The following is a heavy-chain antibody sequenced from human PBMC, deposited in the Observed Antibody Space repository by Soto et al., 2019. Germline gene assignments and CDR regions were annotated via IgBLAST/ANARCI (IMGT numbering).Heavy chain of an antibody. CDR2: IYYSGST. D-gene: IGHD6-13*01. Sequence: SLTCTVSGGSISSSSYYWGWIRQPPGKGLEWIGSIYYSGSTYYNPSLKSRVTISVDTSKNQFSLKLSSVTAADTAMYYCARQGIAEDGRYYYYYGMDVWGQGTTVTVSS. J-gene: IGHJ6*02. CDR3: ARQGIAEDGRYYYYYGMDV. CDR1: GGSISSSSYY. V-gene: IGHV4-39*01.